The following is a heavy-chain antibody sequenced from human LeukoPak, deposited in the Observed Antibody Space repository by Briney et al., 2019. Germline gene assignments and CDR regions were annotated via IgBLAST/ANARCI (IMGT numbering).Heavy chain of an antibody. CDR1: GDSITSDY. Sequence: SETLSLTCTVSGDSITSDYWSWIRQPPGKGLEWIGYIHYSGGPNFNPSLKSRVTMSVETSKNQFSLKLSTVTAEDTAVYYCAGRIQLWSYWYFDLWGRGTLVTVSS. CDR2: IHYSGGP. D-gene: IGHD5-18*01. CDR3: AGRIQLWSYWYFDL. V-gene: IGHV4-59*01. J-gene: IGHJ2*01.